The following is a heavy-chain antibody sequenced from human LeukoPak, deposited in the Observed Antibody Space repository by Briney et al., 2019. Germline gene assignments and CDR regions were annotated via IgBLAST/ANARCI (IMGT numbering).Heavy chain of an antibody. CDR3: AIGAVGFDY. J-gene: IGHJ4*02. Sequence: GASVKVSCKASGYTFTSYAMNWVREAPGQGLEWMGWMNPNSDNTDYAQKFQGRVTITRDTSISTAYMELSSLRSEDTAVYYCAIGAVGFDYWGQGTLVTVSS. CDR1: GYTFTSYA. V-gene: IGHV1-8*03. CDR2: MNPNSDNT. D-gene: IGHD6-19*01.